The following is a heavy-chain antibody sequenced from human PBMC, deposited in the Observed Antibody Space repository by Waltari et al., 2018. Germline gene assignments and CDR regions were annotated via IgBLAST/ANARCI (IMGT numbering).Heavy chain of an antibody. Sequence: EVQLVESGGGLVQPGGSMSLSCAASGFTFSSYDMNWVRQAPGKGLEWVSYISSSGSTIYYADSVKGRFTISRDNAKNSLYLQMNSLRAEDTAVYYCARDPPPLAYCGGDCYPFDYWGQGTLVTVSS. D-gene: IGHD2-21*02. J-gene: IGHJ4*02. V-gene: IGHV3-48*03. CDR1: GFTFSSYD. CDR3: ARDPPPLAYCGGDCYPFDY. CDR2: ISSSGSTI.